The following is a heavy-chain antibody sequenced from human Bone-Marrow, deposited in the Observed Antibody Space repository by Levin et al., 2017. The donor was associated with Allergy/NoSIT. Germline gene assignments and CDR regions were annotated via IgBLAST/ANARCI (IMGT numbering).Heavy chain of an antibody. J-gene: IGHJ6*02. V-gene: IGHV3-13*01. D-gene: IGHD3-16*01. CDR1: GFSFSSYD. Sequence: QPGGSLRLSCAASGFSFSSYDMHWVRQAPGKGLEWVSSISTADDTDYPVSVKGRFTISRENAKNSLYLHMNSLRAGDTAVYYCARGDSSWGIYGMDVWGQGTTVTVTS. CDR2: ISTADDT. CDR3: ARGDSSWGIYGMDV.